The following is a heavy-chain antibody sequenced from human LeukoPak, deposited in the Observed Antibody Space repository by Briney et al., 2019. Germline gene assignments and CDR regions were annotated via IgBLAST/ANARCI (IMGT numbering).Heavy chain of an antibody. V-gene: IGHV3-48*03. J-gene: IGHJ4*02. D-gene: IGHD5-12*01. CDR3: ARHTGYDFAFDY. CDR1: GFTFSSYE. Sequence: PGGSLRLSCAAPGFTFSSYEMNWVRQAPGKGLEWVSYVSSSGRTIHYADSVKGRFSISRDNAKNSLYLQMNSLRAEDTAVYYCARHTGYDFAFDYWGQGTLVTVSS. CDR2: VSSSGRTI.